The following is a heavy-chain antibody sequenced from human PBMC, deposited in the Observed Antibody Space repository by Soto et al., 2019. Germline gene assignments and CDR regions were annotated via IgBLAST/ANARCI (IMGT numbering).Heavy chain of an antibody. J-gene: IGHJ4*02. CDR1: GYTLTELS. CDR2: FDPEDGET. V-gene: IGHV1-24*01. D-gene: IGHD2-8*01. Sequence: ASVKVSCKVSGYTLTELSMHWVRQAPGKGLEWMGGFDPEDGETIYAQKFQGRVTMTEDTSTDTAYMELSSLRSEDTAVYYCATSPSLLPVLMVNPFDYWGQGTLVTVSS. CDR3: ATSPSLLPVLMVNPFDY.